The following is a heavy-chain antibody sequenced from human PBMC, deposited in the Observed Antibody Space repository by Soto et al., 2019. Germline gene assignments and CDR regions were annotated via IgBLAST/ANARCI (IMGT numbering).Heavy chain of an antibody. J-gene: IGHJ4*02. Sequence: SVKVSCKASGGTFSSYAISWVRQAPGQGLEWMGGIIPIFGTTNYAQKFQGRVTITADKSTSTAYMELSSLRSEDTAVYYCARSHDYGDYEAYFDYWGQGTLVTVSS. CDR3: ARSHDYGDYEAYFDY. CDR1: GGTFSSYA. D-gene: IGHD4-17*01. CDR2: IIPIFGTT. V-gene: IGHV1-69*06.